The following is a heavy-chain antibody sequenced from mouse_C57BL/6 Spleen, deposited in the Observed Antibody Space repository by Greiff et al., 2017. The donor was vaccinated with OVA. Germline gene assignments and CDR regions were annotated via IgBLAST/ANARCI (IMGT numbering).Heavy chain of an antibody. V-gene: IGHV1-62-3*01. CDR1: GYTFTSYW. D-gene: IGHD1-3*01. CDR2: IDPNSGST. Sequence: QVQLQQPGAELVKPGASVKLSCKASGYTFTSYWMHWVKQRPGRGLEWIGRIDPNSGSTNYNEKFKSKATLTVDTSSSTAYMQLSSLTSEDSAVYYWAKSFRSFDYWDQGTTLTVSS. J-gene: IGHJ2*01. CDR3: AKSFRSFDY.